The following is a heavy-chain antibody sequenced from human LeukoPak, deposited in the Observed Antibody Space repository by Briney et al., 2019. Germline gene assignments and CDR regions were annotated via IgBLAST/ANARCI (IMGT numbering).Heavy chain of an antibody. CDR2: ISVSGGST. Sequence: GGSLRLSCAASGFTYSSYAMSWVRQAPGKGLEWVSAISVSGGSTYYADSVKGRFTISRDNSKNTLYLQMNSLRAEETAIYYCAKVHRAYDYDSGSYYDSGFDYWGQGTLVTVSS. CDR1: GFTYSSYA. CDR3: AKVHRAYDYDSGSYYDSGFDY. J-gene: IGHJ4*02. V-gene: IGHV3-23*01. D-gene: IGHD3-10*01.